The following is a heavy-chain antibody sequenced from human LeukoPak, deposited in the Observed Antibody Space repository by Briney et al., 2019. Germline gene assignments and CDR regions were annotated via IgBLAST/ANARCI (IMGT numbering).Heavy chain of an antibody. J-gene: IGHJ4*02. D-gene: IGHD6-13*01. CDR2: ISYDGSNK. Sequence: PGRSLRLSCAASGFTLSSYAMHWVRQAPGKGLEWVAVISYDGSNKYYADSVKGRFTISRDNSKNTLYLQMNSLRAEDTAVYYCARDRGIARYYFDYWGQGTLVTVSS. CDR3: ARDRGIARYYFDY. CDR1: GFTLSSYA. V-gene: IGHV3-30-3*01.